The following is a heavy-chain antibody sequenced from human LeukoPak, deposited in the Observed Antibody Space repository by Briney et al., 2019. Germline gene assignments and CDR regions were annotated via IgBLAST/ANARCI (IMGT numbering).Heavy chain of an antibody. CDR1: GFTFSSYG. D-gene: IGHD1-14*01. CDR2: IWYDGSNK. V-gene: IGHV3-33*08. J-gene: IGHJ3*02. CDR3: AGRKNAFDI. Sequence: GGSLRLSCAASGFTFSSYGIYWVRQAPGKGLEWVAVIWYDGSNKYYADSVKGRFTISRDNSKNTLYLQMNSLRAEDTAVYYCAGRKNAFDIWGQGTMVTVSS.